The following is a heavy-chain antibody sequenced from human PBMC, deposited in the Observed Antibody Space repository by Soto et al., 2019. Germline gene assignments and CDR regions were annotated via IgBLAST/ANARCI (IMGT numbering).Heavy chain of an antibody. D-gene: IGHD1-1*01. CDR3: ARGRYGDY. CDR2: ISAHNGNT. Sequence: QVHLVQSGAEVKKPGASVKVSCKGSGYAFTTYGITWVRQAPGQGLEWMGWISAHNGNTNYAQKLQGRGTVTRDTSTSTASMELRSLRSDDTAVYYCARGRYGDYWGQGALVTVSS. V-gene: IGHV1-18*01. CDR1: GYAFTTYG. J-gene: IGHJ4*02.